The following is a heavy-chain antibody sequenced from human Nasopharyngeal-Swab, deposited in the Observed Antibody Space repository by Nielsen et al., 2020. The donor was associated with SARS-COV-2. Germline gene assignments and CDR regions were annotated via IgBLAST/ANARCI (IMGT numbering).Heavy chain of an antibody. J-gene: IGHJ3*02. CDR3: ARGSDYRAFDI. D-gene: IGHD1-26*01. Sequence: RQAPGKGLEWFGYIYYSGSTSYNPSLKSRVTISVDTSKNQFSLKVRSVTAADTAVYYCARGSDYRAFDIWGQGTMVTVSS. CDR2: IYYSGST. V-gene: IGHV4-59*01.